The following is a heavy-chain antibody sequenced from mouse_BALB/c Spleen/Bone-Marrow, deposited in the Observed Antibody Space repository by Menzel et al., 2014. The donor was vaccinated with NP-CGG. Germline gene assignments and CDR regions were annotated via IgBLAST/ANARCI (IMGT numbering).Heavy chain of an antibody. D-gene: IGHD2-4*01. Sequence: EVKLQESGGGLVQPGGSLTLSCGASGFAFFRYWMSWVRQAPGKGLEWIGEINPESSMINYTPSLKDKFIISRDNAKNTPDLKMSKGRSEDTALYYCVRGLPNHLDHWGQGTSLTVSS. CDR1: GFAFFRYW. CDR2: INPESSMI. CDR3: VRGLPNHLDH. J-gene: IGHJ2*03. V-gene: IGHV4-1*02.